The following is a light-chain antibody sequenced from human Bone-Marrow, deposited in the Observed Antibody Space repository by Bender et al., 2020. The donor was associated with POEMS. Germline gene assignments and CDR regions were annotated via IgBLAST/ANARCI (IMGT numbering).Light chain of an antibody. Sequence: VLTQPPSVSVAPGETARITCGGSKIGSKSVHWYQQLPGTAPKLLIYINNQRPSGVPDRFSGSKSGTSASLAISGLQSEDEADYYCAAWEDSLNGWVFGGGTKLTVL. CDR2: INN. V-gene: IGLV1-44*01. CDR3: AAWEDSLNGWV. J-gene: IGLJ3*02. CDR1: KIGSKS.